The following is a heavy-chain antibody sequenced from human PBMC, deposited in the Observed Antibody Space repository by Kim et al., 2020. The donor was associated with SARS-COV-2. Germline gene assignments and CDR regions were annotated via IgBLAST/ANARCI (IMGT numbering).Heavy chain of an antibody. CDR3: ARVRDSNGWFDN. Sequence: ASVKVSCKTSGYTFTTSYMHWVRQAPGQGLQWMGLINPDGGSTTYAQQFEGRVTMTRDTSTTTGYMQLSRLTSEDTAVYYCARVRDSNGWFDNWGQGTLVTVSS. D-gene: IGHD3-22*01. V-gene: IGHV1-46*01. J-gene: IGHJ4*02. CDR1: GYTFTTSY. CDR2: INPDGGST.